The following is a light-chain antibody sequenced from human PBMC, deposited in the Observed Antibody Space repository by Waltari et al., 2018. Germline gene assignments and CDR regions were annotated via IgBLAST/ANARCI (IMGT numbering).Light chain of an antibody. Sequence: DIQMTQSPSSLPASVGDRVTITCRASQRISSYLNWYQQKPRKAPKLLIYAASSLESGVPSRFSGSGFGTDFTLTINGLQAEDYAAYYCQQTYNNFRTFGQGTKVDVK. V-gene: IGKV1-39*01. CDR2: AAS. J-gene: IGKJ1*01. CDR1: QRISSY. CDR3: QQTYNNFRT.